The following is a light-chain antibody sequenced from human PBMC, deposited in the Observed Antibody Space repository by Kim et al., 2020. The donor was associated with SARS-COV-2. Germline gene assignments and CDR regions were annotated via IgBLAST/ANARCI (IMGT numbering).Light chain of an antibody. CDR1: SLRTYY. CDR3: NSRDNSGDHVV. Sequence: SSELTQDPAVSVALGQTVRITCQGDSLRTYYASWYQQKPGQAPILLIYGKNNRPSGIPDRFSGSGSGNTASLTVTGAQAVDEADYYCNSRDNSGDHVVFGGGTKLIVL. CDR2: GKN. J-gene: IGLJ2*01. V-gene: IGLV3-19*01.